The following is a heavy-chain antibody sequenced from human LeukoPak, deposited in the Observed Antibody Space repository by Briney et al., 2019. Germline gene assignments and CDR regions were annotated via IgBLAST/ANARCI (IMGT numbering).Heavy chain of an antibody. J-gene: IGHJ6*03. CDR2: ISSSGSTI. CDR1: GFTFSSYE. Sequence: ESGGGLVQPGGFLRLSCAASGFTFSSYEMNWVRQAPGKGLEGVSYISSSGSTIYYADSVKGRFTISRDNAKNSLYLQMNSLRGEDTAVYYCARAAEQLVGVWAVYYHYYMDVWGKGTTVTVSS. V-gene: IGHV3-48*03. D-gene: IGHD6-6*01. CDR3: ARAAEQLVGVWAVYYHYYMDV.